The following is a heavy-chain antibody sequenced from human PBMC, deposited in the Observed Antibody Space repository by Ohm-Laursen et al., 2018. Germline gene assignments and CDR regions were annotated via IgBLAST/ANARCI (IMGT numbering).Heavy chain of an antibody. CDR3: ARLYGDYLSY. CDR1: GFTFSSYG. D-gene: IGHD4-17*01. J-gene: IGHJ4*02. Sequence: SLRLSCTASGFTFSSYGMHWVRQAPGKGLEWVAVISYDGSNKYYADSVKGRFTISRDNSKNTLYLQMNSLRAEDTAVYYCARLYGDYLSYWGQGTLVTVSS. V-gene: IGHV3-30*03. CDR2: ISYDGSNK.